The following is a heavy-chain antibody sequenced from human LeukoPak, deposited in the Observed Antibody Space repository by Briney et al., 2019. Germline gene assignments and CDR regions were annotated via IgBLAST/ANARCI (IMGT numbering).Heavy chain of an antibody. CDR3: AKAAGDTYYRVFDY. J-gene: IGHJ4*02. CDR2: ITDSGGNT. D-gene: IGHD7-27*01. CDR1: GFTFRSYH. V-gene: IGHV3-23*01. Sequence: GVPVSLLCGASGFTFRSYHMSWLRQAPGKGLVCVSGITDSGGNTYYADSVKGRFTISRDNSNNVVYLQMNSLRAEDMAKYYCAKAAGDTYYRVFDYWGQGVLVTVSS.